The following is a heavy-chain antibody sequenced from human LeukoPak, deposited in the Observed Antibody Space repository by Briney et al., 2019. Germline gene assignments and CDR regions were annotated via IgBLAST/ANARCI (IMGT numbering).Heavy chain of an antibody. CDR1: GYTFTSYY. D-gene: IGHD5-12*01. V-gene: IGHV1-46*01. J-gene: IGHJ3*02. CDR3: ARGTNIVATIGDAFDI. Sequence: ASVKVSCKASGYTFTSYYMHWVRQAPGQGLEWMGIINPSGGSTSYAQKFQGRVTMTRDTSTSTVYMELSSLRSEDTAVYYCARGTNIVATIGDAFDIWGQGTMVTVSS. CDR2: INPSGGST.